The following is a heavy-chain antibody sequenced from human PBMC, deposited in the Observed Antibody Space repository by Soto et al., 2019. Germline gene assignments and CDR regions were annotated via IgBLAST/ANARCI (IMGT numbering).Heavy chain of an antibody. CDR2: MSPDSGTT. V-gene: IGHV1-8*01. CDR3: SRGRPPPVVQIDVRRGTHWFDP. Sequence: QVQLVQSGAEVKKPGASVRVSCKASGYTFTTYDINCVRQAAGQGLEWMGWMSPDSGTTCYAQKFQGRVTMTRDTSTTTAYLALTSLKAEDKAVYYCSRGRPPPVVQIDVRRGTHWFDPWGQGTLVTVYS. CDR1: GYTFTTYD. J-gene: IGHJ5*02. D-gene: IGHD3-10*02.